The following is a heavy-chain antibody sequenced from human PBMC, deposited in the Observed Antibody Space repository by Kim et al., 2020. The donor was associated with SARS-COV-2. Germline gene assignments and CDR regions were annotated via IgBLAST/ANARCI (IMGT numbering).Heavy chain of an antibody. J-gene: IGHJ4*02. CDR3: AKAHSIAVAAPSGY. CDR2: ISWNSGSI. Sequence: GGSLRLSCAASGFTFDDYAMHWVRQAPGKGLEWVSGISWNSGSIGYADSVKGRFTISRDNAKNSLYLQMNSLRAEDTALYYCAKAHSIAVAAPSGYWGQGTLVTVSS. CDR1: GFTFDDYA. D-gene: IGHD6-19*01. V-gene: IGHV3-9*01.